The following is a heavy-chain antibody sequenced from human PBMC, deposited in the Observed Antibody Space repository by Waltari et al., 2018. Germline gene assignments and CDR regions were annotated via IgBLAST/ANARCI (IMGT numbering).Heavy chain of an antibody. CDR3: ARGQYSSGRRVALKYYFDY. J-gene: IGHJ4*02. V-gene: IGHV4-34*01. CDR2: INHSGST. Sequence: QVQLQQWGAGLLKPSETLSLTCAVYGGSFSGYYWSWIPQPPGKGLEWIGEINHSGSTNYNPSLKSRVTISVDTSKNQFSLKLSSVTAADTAVYYCARGQYSSGRRVALKYYFDYWGQGTLVTVSS. D-gene: IGHD6-25*01. CDR1: GGSFSGYY.